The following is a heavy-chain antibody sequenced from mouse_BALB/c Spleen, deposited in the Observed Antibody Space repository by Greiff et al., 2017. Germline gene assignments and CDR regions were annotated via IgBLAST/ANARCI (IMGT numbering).Heavy chain of an antibody. J-gene: IGHJ1*01. V-gene: IGHV5-17*02. CDR3: ARSRVYFDV. Sequence: EVQRVESGGGLVQPGGSRKLSCAASGFTFSSFGMHWVRQAPEKGLEWVAYISSGSSTIYYADTVKGRFTISRDNPKNTLFLQMTSLRSEDTAMYYCARSRVYFDVWGAGTTVTVSS. CDR1: GFTFSSFG. CDR2: ISSGSSTI.